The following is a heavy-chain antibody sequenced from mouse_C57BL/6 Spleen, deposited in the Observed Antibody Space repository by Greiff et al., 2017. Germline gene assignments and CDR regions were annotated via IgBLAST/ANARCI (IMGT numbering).Heavy chain of an antibody. CDR1: GFSLTSYG. Sequence: QVQLQQSGPGLVQPSQSLSITCTVSGFSLTSYGVHWVRQSPGKGLEWLGVIWSGGSTDDNAAFISRLSISKDNSKSQVFFKMNSLQADDTAVYYCARNSMWPEGRLSPRGYFDVWGTGTTVTVSS. CDR2: IWSGGST. V-gene: IGHV2-2*01. J-gene: IGHJ1*03. D-gene: IGHD1-1*02. CDR3: ARNSMWPEGRLSPRGYFDV.